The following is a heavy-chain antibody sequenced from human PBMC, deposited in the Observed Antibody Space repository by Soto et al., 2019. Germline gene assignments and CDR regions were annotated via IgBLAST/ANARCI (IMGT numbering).Heavy chain of an antibody. CDR2: VYNSGST. CDR3: ARYRREAVAGYTLDN. D-gene: IGHD6-13*01. V-gene: IGHV4-59*01. J-gene: IGHJ4*02. Sequence: SETLSLTCTVSGGSISSNYWTWIRQPPGKGLEWIGYVYNSGSTNYNPSLKSRVTIPEDTSKSQFSLKVNSMTAADTAVYYCARYRREAVAGYTLDNWGQGILVTVSS. CDR1: GGSISSNY.